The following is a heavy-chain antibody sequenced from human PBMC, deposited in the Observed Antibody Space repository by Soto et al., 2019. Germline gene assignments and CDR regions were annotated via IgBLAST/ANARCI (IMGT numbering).Heavy chain of an antibody. CDR3: AKDGGFRQRGRYYFDY. Sequence: QVQLVESGGGVVQPGRSLRLSCAASGFTFSSYGMHWVRQAPGKGLERVSVISYDGSNKYYADSVKGRFTISRNNSKNPLYLQRNSLRAEDTALYYCAKDGGFRQRGRYYFDYRGQGTLVTVSS. V-gene: IGHV3-30*18. D-gene: IGHD2-15*01. J-gene: IGHJ4*02. CDR1: GFTFSSYG. CDR2: ISYDGSNK.